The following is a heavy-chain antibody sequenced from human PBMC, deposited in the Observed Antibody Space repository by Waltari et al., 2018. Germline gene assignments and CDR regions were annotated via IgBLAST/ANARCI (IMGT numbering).Heavy chain of an antibody. V-gene: IGHV1-69-2*01. CDR3: ATAVDIVVVPAWDYYYYGMDV. D-gene: IGHD2-2*03. J-gene: IGHJ6*02. Sequence: EVQLVQSGAEVKKPGATVKLSCKVSGSTFTDYYMHWVQQAPGKGLEWMGLVDPEDGETIYAEKFQGRVTITADTSTDTAYMELSSLRSEDTAVYYCATAVDIVVVPAWDYYYYGMDVWGQGTTVTVSS. CDR2: VDPEDGET. CDR1: GSTFTDYY.